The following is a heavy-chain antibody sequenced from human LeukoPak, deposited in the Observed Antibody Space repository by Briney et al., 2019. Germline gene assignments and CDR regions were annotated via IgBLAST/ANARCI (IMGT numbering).Heavy chain of an antibody. CDR3: AKEGHSVAGPFHY. D-gene: IGHD6-19*01. CDR1: GFTFSSDA. V-gene: IGHV3-23*01. Sequence: GGSLRLSCAASGFTFSSDAMSWVRQAPGKGLEWGSAISGSGGSTYYADSVKGRFTISRDNSNNTLYLQMNSLRAEDTAVYYCAKEGHSVAGPFHYWGQGTLVTVSS. J-gene: IGHJ4*02. CDR2: ISGSGGST.